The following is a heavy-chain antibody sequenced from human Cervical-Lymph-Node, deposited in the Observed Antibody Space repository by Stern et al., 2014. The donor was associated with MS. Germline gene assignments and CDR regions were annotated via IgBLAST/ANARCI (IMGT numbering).Heavy chain of an antibody. Sequence: QVQLVQSGAEVKKPGSSVKVSCKASGGTFSSYAISWVRQAPGQGLEWMGGIIPIFGTANYAQKFQGRVTITADESTSTAYMELRSLRSSEAAVYYCARHLTPLTYCSSTSCPPPYYYYGMDVWGQGTTVTVSS. J-gene: IGHJ6*02. CDR2: IIPIFGTA. D-gene: IGHD2-2*01. V-gene: IGHV1-69*01. CDR3: ARHLTPLTYCSSTSCPPPYYYYGMDV. CDR1: GGTFSSYA.